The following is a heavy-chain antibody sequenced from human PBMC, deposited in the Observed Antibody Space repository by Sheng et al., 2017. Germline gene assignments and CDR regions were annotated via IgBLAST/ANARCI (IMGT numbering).Heavy chain of an antibody. Sequence: QVQLVESGGGVVQPGRSLRLSCAASGFTFSSYGMHWVRQAPGKGLEWVAVIWYDGSNKYYADSVKGRFTISRDNSKNTLYLQMNSLRAEDTAVYYCARERRYGGNGWYGYWGQGTLVTVS. CDR1: GFTFSSYG. J-gene: IGHJ4*02. D-gene: IGHD2-15*01. CDR2: IWYDGSNK. V-gene: IGHV3-33*01. CDR3: ARERRYGGNGWYGY.